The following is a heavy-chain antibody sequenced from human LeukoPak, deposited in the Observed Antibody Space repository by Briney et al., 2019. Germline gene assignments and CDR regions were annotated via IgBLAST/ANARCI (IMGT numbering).Heavy chain of an antibody. CDR3: ARDRGYSGYGGGYNWFDP. Sequence: SETLSLTCTVSGGSISNYYWSWIRQPPGRGLEWIGYTYYSGRTNYNPSLKSRVTISVDTSKNQFSLKLSSVTAADTAVYYCARDRGYSGYGGGYNWFDPWGQGTLVTVSS. D-gene: IGHD5-12*01. V-gene: IGHV4-59*01. CDR1: GGSISNYY. CDR2: TYYSGRT. J-gene: IGHJ5*02.